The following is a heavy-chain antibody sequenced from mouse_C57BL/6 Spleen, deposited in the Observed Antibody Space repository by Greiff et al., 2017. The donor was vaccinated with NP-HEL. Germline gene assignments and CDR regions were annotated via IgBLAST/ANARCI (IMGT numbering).Heavy chain of an antibody. V-gene: IGHV1-82*01. CDR1: GYAFSSSW. CDR2: IYPGDGDT. Sequence: QVQLQQSGPELVKPGASVKISCKASGYAFSSSWMNWVKQRPGKGLEWIGRIYPGDGDTNYNGKFKGKATLTADKSSSTAYMQLSSLTSEDSAVYFCARDVYDFYFDYWGQGTTLTVSS. D-gene: IGHD2-3*01. CDR3: ARDVYDFYFDY. J-gene: IGHJ2*01.